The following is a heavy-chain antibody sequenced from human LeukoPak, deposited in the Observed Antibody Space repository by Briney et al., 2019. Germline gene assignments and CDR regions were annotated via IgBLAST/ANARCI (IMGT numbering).Heavy chain of an antibody. J-gene: IGHJ6*02. CDR2: IIPIFGTA. Sequence: SVTVSCKASGGTFSSYAISWVRQAPGQGLEWMGGIIPIFGTANYAQKFQGRVTITADESTSTAYMELSSLRSEDTAVYYCARVDYYDILTGPLIGYYGMDVWAKGPRSPSP. D-gene: IGHD3-9*01. V-gene: IGHV1-69*01. CDR3: ARVDYYDILTGPLIGYYGMDV. CDR1: GGTFSSYA.